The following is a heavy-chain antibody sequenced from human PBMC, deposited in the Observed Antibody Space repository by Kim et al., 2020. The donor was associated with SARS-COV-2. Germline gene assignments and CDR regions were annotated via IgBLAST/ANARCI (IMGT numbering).Heavy chain of an antibody. D-gene: IGHD2-2*01. Sequence: GRPNSTPPLRSRVTLSVDTAKNQFSLELSSVTAADTAVYYCARVGTTFDYWGQGTLVTVSS. V-gene: IGHV4-34*01. CDR3: ARVGTTFDY. CDR2: GRP. J-gene: IGHJ4*02.